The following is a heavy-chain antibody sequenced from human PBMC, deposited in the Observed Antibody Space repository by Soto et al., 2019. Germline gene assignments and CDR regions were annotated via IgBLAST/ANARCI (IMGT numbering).Heavy chain of an antibody. CDR3: ARWGRDGDGEFDY. CDR2: LIPIFGTA. D-gene: IGHD3-10*01. J-gene: IGHJ4*02. CDR1: GGTFSSYA. V-gene: IGHV1-69*12. Sequence: QVQLVQSGAEVKKPGSSVKVSCKASGGTFSSYAISWVRQAPGQGLEWMGGLIPIFGTANYAQKFQGRVTITADESTSTAYMELSSLRSEDTAVYDCARWGRDGDGEFDYWGQGTLVTVSS.